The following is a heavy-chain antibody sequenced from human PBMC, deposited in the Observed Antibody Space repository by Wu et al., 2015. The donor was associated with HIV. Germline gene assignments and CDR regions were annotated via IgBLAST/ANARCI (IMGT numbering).Heavy chain of an antibody. V-gene: IGHV4-59*01. Sequence: QVQLQESGPGLVKPSETLSLTCTVSGGSISSYYWSWIRQPPGKGLEWIGYIYYSGSTNYNPSLKSRVTISVDTSKNQFSLKLSSVTAADTAVYYCARVDLDGVYDPYYYYGMDVWGQGTTVTVSS. CDR1: GGSISSYY. D-gene: IGHD2-8*01. J-gene: IGHJ6*02. CDR3: ARVDLDGVYDPYYYYGMDV. CDR2: IYYSGST.